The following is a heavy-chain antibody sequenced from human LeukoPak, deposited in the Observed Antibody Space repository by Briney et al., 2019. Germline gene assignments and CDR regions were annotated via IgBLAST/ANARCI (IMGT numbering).Heavy chain of an antibody. CDR1: GGSFSGYY. CDR2: INHSGST. D-gene: IGHD6-13*01. V-gene: IGHV4-34*01. Sequence: SETLSLTCAVYGGSFSGYYRSWIRQPPGKGLEWMGEINHSGSTNYNPSLKSRVTISVDTSKNQFSLKLSSVTAADTAVYYCARGHIAAAGTWFDPWGQGTLVTVSS. CDR3: ARGHIAAAGTWFDP. J-gene: IGHJ5*02.